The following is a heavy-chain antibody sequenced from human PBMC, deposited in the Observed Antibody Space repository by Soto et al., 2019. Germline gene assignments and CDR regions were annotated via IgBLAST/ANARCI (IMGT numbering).Heavy chain of an antibody. D-gene: IGHD3-22*01. CDR3: ARDGTLYDSSGYYYPY. Sequence: SVKVSCKASGGTFSRYAISWVRQAPGQGLEWMGGIIPLFGKANYAQKFQGRVTITADESTSTAYMELSSLRSEDTAVYYCARDGTLYDSSGYYYPYWGQGTLVTVSS. V-gene: IGHV1-69*13. J-gene: IGHJ4*02. CDR2: IIPLFGKA. CDR1: GGTFSRYA.